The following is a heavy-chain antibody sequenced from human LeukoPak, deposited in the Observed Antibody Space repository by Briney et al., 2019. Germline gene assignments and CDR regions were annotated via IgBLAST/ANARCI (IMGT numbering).Heavy chain of an antibody. CDR3: ARDKWGVRGRFFDI. V-gene: IGHV4-59*01. Sequence: SETLSLTCTVSGGSISSYYWSWIRQPPGKGLEWTGYIYYSGSTNYNPSLKSRVTISVDTSKNQFSLKLSSVTAADTAVYYCARDKWGVRGRFFDIWGQGTMVTVSS. CDR1: GGSISSYY. CDR2: IYYSGST. D-gene: IGHD3-10*01. J-gene: IGHJ3*02.